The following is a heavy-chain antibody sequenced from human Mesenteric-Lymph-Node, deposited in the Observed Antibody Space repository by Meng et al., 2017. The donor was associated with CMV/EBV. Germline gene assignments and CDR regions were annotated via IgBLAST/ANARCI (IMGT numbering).Heavy chain of an antibody. D-gene: IGHD3-9*01. Sequence: GESLKISCKGSGYSFTSYWIGWVRQMPGKGLEWMGIIYPGDSDTRYSPSFQGQVTISADKSISTAYLQWSSLKASDTAMYYCARLDPDWLETEANWFDPWGQGTLVTVSS. V-gene: IGHV5-51*01. CDR1: GYSFTSYW. CDR2: IYPGDSDT. J-gene: IGHJ5*02. CDR3: ARLDPDWLETEANWFDP.